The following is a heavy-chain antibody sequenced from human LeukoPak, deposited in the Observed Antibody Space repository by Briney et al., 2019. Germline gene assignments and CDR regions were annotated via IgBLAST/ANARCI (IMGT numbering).Heavy chain of an antibody. D-gene: IGHD4-17*01. CDR1: GGSISSSNW. CDR3: TATVTTEY. J-gene: IGHJ4*02. CDR2: IKSKTDGGTT. V-gene: IGHV3-15*01. Sequence: GTLSLTCAVSGGSISSSNWWSWVRQPPGKGLEWVGRIKSKTDGGTTDYAAPVKGRFTISRDDSKNTLYLQMNSLKTEDTAVYYCTATVTTEYWGQGTLVTVSS.